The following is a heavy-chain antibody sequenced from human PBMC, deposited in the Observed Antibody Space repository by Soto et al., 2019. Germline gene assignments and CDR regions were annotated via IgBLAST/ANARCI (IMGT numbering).Heavy chain of an antibody. D-gene: IGHD2-21*01. Sequence: GEGLEWGSRITGRGGSTYDADSVQGRFTISRDTSKNPVYLQMNSLRAEDTAVYFCANFFFQAEDSIRVVGSVSAVLLNRSSDL. CDR3: ANFFFQAEDSIRVVGSVSAVLLNRSSDL. J-gene: IGHJ2*01. V-gene: IGHV3-23*01. CDR2: ITGRGGST.